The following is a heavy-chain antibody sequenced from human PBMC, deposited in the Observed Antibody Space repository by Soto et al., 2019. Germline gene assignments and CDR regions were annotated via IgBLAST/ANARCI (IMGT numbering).Heavy chain of an antibody. CDR2: IWYDGSNK. D-gene: IGHD3-10*01. J-gene: IGHJ4*02. V-gene: IGHV3-33*01. CDR1: GFTFSSYG. CDR3: AREGSITMVRGVIIRYFDY. Sequence: GGSLRLSCAASGFTFSSYGMHWVRQAPGKGLEWVAVIWYDGSNKYYADSVKGRFTISRDNSKNTLYLQMNSLRAEDTAVYYCAREGSITMVRGVIIRYFDYWGQGTLVTVSS.